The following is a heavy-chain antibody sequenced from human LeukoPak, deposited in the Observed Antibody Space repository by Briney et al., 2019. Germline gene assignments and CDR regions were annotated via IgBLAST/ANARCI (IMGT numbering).Heavy chain of an antibody. CDR1: GVSISSSNSY. D-gene: IGHD3-22*01. CDR3: ARRDSRVHAGFDY. CDR2: IYYSGNT. V-gene: IGHV4-39*07. J-gene: IGHJ4*02. Sequence: SETLSLTCTVSGVSISSSNSYWGWIRQPPGKGLEWIGSIYYSGNTYYNASLKSRVTISVDTSKNQFSLKLSSVTAADTAVYYCARRDSRVHAGFDYWGQGTLVTVSS.